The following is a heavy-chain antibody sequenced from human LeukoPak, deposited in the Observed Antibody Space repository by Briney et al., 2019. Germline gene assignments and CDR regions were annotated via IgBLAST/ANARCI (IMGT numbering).Heavy chain of an antibody. CDR3: ARDLELAYYDSSGYDY. CDR1: GFTFSAYW. CDR2: INGDGSST. Sequence: GSLRLSCAASGFTFSAYWMHWVRQAPGKGLVWVSRINGDGSSTSYAESVKGRLIISRDNAKNTLHLQMNSLRDEDTAVYYCARDLELAYYDSSGYDYWGQGTLVTVSS. V-gene: IGHV3-74*01. J-gene: IGHJ4*02. D-gene: IGHD3-22*01.